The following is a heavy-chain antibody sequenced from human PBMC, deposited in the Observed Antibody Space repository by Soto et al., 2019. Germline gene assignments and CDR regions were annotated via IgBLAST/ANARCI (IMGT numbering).Heavy chain of an antibody. D-gene: IGHD6-13*01. CDR2: IYPGDSDT. CDR1: GYSFTSYW. J-gene: IGHJ6*02. CDR3: ARTSAAGKYYYDMDV. Sequence: PGESLKISCKGSGYSFTSYWIGWVRQMPGKGLEWMGIIYPGDSDTRYSPSFQGQVTISADKSISTAYLQWSSLKASDTAMYYCARTSAAGKYYYDMDVWGQGITVTVSS. V-gene: IGHV5-51*01.